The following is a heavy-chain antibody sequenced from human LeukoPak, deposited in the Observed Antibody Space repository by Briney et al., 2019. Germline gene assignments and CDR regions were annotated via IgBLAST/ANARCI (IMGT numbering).Heavy chain of an antibody. V-gene: IGHV4-39*01. CDR3: ARPSSRGYSPSNFQH. CDR2: IYYSGST. D-gene: IGHD3-22*01. J-gene: IGHJ1*01. CDR1: GGSISSGDYY. Sequence: SETLSLTCTVSGGSISSGDYYWGWIRQPPGKGLEWIGSIYYSGSTYYNPSLKSRVTISVDTSKNQFSLNLSSVTAADTAVYYCARPSSRGYSPSNFQHWGQGTLVTVSS.